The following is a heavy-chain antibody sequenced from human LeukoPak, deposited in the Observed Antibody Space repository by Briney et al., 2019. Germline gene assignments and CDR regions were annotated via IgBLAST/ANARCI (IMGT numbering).Heavy chain of an antibody. Sequence: PGRSLRLSCAASGFTFSSYGMHWVRQAPGKGLEWVAVIWYDGSNKYYADSVKGRFTISRDNSKNTLYLQMNSLRAKDTAVYYCAKDHGSGYYNYFDYWGQGTLVTVSS. D-gene: IGHD3-22*01. V-gene: IGHV3-33*06. CDR1: GFTFSSYG. CDR2: IWYDGSNK. CDR3: AKDHGSGYYNYFDY. J-gene: IGHJ4*02.